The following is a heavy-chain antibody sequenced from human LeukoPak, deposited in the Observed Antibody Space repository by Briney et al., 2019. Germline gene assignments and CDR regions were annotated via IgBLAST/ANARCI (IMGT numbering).Heavy chain of an antibody. CDR3: ASSDSSSWYVTFDY. Sequence: SVKVSCKASGGTFSSYAISWVRQAPGQGLEWMGRIIPIFGTANYAQKFQGRVTITTDKSTSTAYMELSSLRSEDTVVYYCASSDSSSWYVTFDYWGQGTLVTVSS. J-gene: IGHJ4*02. V-gene: IGHV1-69*05. D-gene: IGHD6-13*01. CDR1: GGTFSSYA. CDR2: IIPIFGTA.